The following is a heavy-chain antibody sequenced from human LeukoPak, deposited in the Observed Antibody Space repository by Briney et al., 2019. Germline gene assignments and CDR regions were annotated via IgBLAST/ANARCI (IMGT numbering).Heavy chain of an antibody. CDR3: ARGRPHGNDY. J-gene: IGHJ4*02. Sequence: PGGSLRLSCAASGLTFRNYAMSWVRQAPGKGLVWVSRIASDGSSTTYADSVKGRFSISRDNTKNTLYLQMNSLRVEDTAVYYCARGRPHGNDYWGQGTLVTVSS. V-gene: IGHV3-74*01. D-gene: IGHD4-23*01. CDR1: GLTFRNYA. CDR2: IASDGSST.